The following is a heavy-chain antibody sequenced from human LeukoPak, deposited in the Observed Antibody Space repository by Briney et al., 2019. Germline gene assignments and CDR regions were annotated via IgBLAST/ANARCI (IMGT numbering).Heavy chain of an antibody. V-gene: IGHV3-48*04. Sequence: GGSLRLSCAASGFTFRTFSMNWVRQAPGKGLECLSYISSGSSPIYYADSVKGRFTISRGDAQNLVYLQMNSLRAEDTAVYYCTYLRTPYYKDEWLDPWGQGALVTVSS. CDR3: TYLRTPYYKDEWLDP. CDR1: GFTFRTFS. J-gene: IGHJ5*02. CDR2: ISSGSSPI. D-gene: IGHD3/OR15-3a*01.